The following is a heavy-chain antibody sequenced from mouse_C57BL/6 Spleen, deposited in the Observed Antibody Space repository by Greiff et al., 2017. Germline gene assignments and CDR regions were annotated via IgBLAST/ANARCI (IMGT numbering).Heavy chain of an antibody. CDR2: IDPSDSYT. CDR3: ARSRDYDGGFAY. D-gene: IGHD2-4*01. CDR1: GYTFTSYW. J-gene: IGHJ3*01. Sequence: QVQLQQPGAELVMPGASVKLSCKASGYTFTSYWMHWVKQRPGQGLEWIGEIDPSDSYTNYNQKFKGKSTLTVDKSSSTAYMQLSSLTSEDSAVYYCARSRDYDGGFAYWGQGTLGTVSA. V-gene: IGHV1-69*01.